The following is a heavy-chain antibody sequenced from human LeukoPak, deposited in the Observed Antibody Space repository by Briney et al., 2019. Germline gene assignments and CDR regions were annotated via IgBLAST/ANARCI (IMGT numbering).Heavy chain of an antibody. CDR1: GGSFSGYY. Sequence: PSETLSLTCAVYGGSFSGYYWSWIRQPPGKGLGWIGEINHSGSTNYNPSLKSRVTISVDTSKNQFSLKLSSVTAADTAVYYCARTPGFDPWGQGTLVTVSS. CDR3: ARTPGFDP. V-gene: IGHV4-34*01. J-gene: IGHJ5*02. CDR2: INHSGST.